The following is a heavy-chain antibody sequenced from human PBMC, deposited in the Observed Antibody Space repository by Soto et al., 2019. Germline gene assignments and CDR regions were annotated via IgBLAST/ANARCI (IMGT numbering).Heavy chain of an antibody. Sequence: PSETLSLTCAVSGGSISSGGYSWSWIRQPPGKGLEWIGYIYHSGSTYYNPSLKSRVTISVDRSKNQFSLKPSSVTAADTAVYYCARDRELYGMDVWGQGTTVTVSS. V-gene: IGHV4-30-2*01. CDR1: GGSISSGGYS. CDR2: IYHSGST. D-gene: IGHD1-7*01. CDR3: ARDRELYGMDV. J-gene: IGHJ6*02.